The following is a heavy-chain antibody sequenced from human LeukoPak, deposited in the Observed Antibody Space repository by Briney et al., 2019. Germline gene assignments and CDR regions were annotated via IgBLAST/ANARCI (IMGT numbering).Heavy chain of an antibody. CDR3: ARGYYDFWSAPFDY. D-gene: IGHD3-3*01. Sequence: PSEILSLTCAVSGYSISSGYYWGWIRQPPGKGLEWIGSIYHSGSTYYNPSLKSRVTISVDTSKNQFSLKLSSVTAADTAVYYCARGYYDFWSAPFDYWGQGTLVTVSS. CDR1: GYSISSGYY. V-gene: IGHV4-38-2*01. CDR2: IYHSGST. J-gene: IGHJ4*02.